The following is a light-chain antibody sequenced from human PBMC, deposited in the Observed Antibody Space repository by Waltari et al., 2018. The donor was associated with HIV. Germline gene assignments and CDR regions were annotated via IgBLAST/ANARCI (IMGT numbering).Light chain of an antibody. Sequence: DIVMTQSPDSLVVSLGERATINCKSSQSVLYSSNNKNYLAWYQQKPGQPPKLLIYWASTRESGVPDLFSGSGSGTDFTLTISSLQAEDVAVYYCQQYYSTPWTFGQGTKVEIK. CDR2: WAS. CDR1: QSVLYSSNNKNY. V-gene: IGKV4-1*01. J-gene: IGKJ1*01. CDR3: QQYYSTPWT.